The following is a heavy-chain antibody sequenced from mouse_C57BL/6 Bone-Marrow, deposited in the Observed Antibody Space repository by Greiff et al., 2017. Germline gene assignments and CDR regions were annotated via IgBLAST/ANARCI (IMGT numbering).Heavy chain of an antibody. D-gene: IGHD1-1*01. CDR1: GFTFSNYW. J-gene: IGHJ1*03. CDR2: IRLKSDNYAT. V-gene: IGHV6-3*01. Sequence: EVKLVESGGGLVQPGGSMKLSCVASGFTFSNYWMNWVRQSPEKGLEWVAQIRLKSDNYATHYAESVKGRFTISRDDSKSSVYLQMNNLRAEDTGIDYCTGRLRYYFDVWGTGTTVTVSS. CDR3: TGRLRYYFDV.